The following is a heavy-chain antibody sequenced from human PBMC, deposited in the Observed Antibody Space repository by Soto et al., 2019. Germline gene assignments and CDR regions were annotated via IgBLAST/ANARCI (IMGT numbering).Heavy chain of an antibody. CDR1: GFTFSTYW. CDR3: ARYRPFKYGLWSGAFWYFDY. Sequence: GSLRISCAASGFTFSTYWMAWVRQAPGKGLEWVANIKQDGSEKYYADSVRGRFTISRENAENSMYLQMNSLSAEDTAVYYCARYRPFKYGLWSGAFWYFDYWGQGTLVTVSS. D-gene: IGHD3-3*01. V-gene: IGHV3-7*03. J-gene: IGHJ4*02. CDR2: IKQDGSEK.